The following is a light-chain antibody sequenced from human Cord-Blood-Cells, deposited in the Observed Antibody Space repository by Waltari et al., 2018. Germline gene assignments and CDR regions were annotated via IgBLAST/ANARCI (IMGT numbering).Light chain of an antibody. V-gene: IGKV2-29*02. CDR2: EVS. Sequence: DIVMTQTPLSLSVTPGQPASISCKSSQSLLHSEGKTYVDWYLQKPGQAQQLLIYEVSSGFAGGPVRFSGSGSGTDVTLKISRVEAEDVGVYYCMQGIHLPSVYMYTFGQGTKLEIK. CDR3: MQGIHLPSVYMYT. J-gene: IGKJ2*01. CDR1: QSLLHSEGKTY.